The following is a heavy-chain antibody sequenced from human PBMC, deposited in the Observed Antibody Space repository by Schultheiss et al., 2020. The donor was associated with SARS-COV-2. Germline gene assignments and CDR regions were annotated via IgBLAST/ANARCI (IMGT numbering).Heavy chain of an antibody. CDR2: IYTSGST. J-gene: IGHJ4*02. CDR3: ANSDYNFDY. CDR1: GGSISSYY. Sequence: ESLKISCTVSGGSISSYYWSWIRQPAGKGLEWIGRIYTSGSTNYNPSLKSRVTMSVDTSKNQFSLKLSSVTAADTAVYYCANSDYNFDYWGQGTLVTVSS. D-gene: IGHD4-11*01. V-gene: IGHV4-4*07.